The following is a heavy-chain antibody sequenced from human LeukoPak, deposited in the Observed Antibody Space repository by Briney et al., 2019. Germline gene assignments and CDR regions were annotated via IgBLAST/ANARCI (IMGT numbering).Heavy chain of an antibody. CDR3: AKIRITMIRPQRWYAFDI. Sequence: SVKVSCKASGGTFSSYAISWVRQAPGQGLEWMGGIIPIFGTANYAQKFQGRVTITADESTSTAYMELSSLRSEDTAVYYCAKIRITMIRPQRWYAFDIWGQGTMVTVSS. V-gene: IGHV1-69*13. J-gene: IGHJ3*02. D-gene: IGHD3-10*01. CDR1: GGTFSSYA. CDR2: IIPIFGTA.